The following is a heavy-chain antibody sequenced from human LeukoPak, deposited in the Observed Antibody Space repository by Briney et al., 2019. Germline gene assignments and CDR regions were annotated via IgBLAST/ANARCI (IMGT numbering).Heavy chain of an antibody. CDR2: INPNIGSA. J-gene: IGHJ5*02. V-gene: IGHV1-69*04. Sequence: SVKVSCKASGDTFSSYAISWVRQAPGQGLEWMGRINPNIGSANYAQKFQGRVTMTTDKSTSTAYMELSSLRSEDTAVYYCAKHTVTTGVGALRFDPWGQGTLGTVSS. CDR1: GDTFSSYA. D-gene: IGHD4-11*01. CDR3: AKHTVTTGVGALRFDP.